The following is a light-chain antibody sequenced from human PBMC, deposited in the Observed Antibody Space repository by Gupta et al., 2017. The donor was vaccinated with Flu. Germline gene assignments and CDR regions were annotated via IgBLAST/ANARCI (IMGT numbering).Light chain of an antibody. J-gene: IGLJ1*01. CDR1: NIGAGHD. CDR2: GNN. V-gene: IGLV1-40*01. Sequence: NIGAGHDVHWYQQVPGTDPKLLVYGNNNRPSGVPDRFSGSKSGTSASLSITGLQAEDEADYYCQSYDSSLSALYVFGTGTTVTVL. CDR3: QSYDSSLSALYV.